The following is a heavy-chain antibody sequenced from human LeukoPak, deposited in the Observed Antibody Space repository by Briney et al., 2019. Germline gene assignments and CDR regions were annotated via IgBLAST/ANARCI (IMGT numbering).Heavy chain of an antibody. D-gene: IGHD2-21*02. CDR2: FSGSGGNT. Sequence: GGSLRLSCAASGFTFSSYAMSWVRQAPGKGLEWVSSFSGSGGNTYYADSVKGRFTISRDNAKNSLYLQMNSLRAEDTAVYYCARDSPYCGGDCYSDYWGQGTLVTVSS. J-gene: IGHJ4*02. CDR1: GFTFSSYA. V-gene: IGHV3-21*01. CDR3: ARDSPYCGGDCYSDY.